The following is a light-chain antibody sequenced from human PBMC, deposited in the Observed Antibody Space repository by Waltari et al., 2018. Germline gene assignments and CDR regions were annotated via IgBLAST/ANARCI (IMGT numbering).Light chain of an antibody. CDR1: QVVSIN. J-gene: IGKJ5*01. V-gene: IGKV3-15*01. CDR2: GAS. CDR3: QQYNNWPPFT. Sequence: EIVMTQSPATLSVSPGDTATLSCRTSQVVSINLARYQHEPGQAPRLLIYGASTRTTGIPARFSGSGSGTEFTLTISSLQSEDCAVYYCQQYNNWPPFTFGRGTRLEIK.